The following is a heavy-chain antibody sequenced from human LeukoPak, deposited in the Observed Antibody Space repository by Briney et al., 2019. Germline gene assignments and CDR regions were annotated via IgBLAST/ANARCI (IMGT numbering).Heavy chain of an antibody. CDR2: INPNSGGT. Sequence: ASVKVSCKASGYTFTDHYIHWVRQAPGQGLEWMGRINPNSGGTNYAQKFQGRVTMTRDTSISTAYMELSRLRSDDTAVYYCAREQGYSYGPLAPDYWGQGTLVTVSS. D-gene: IGHD5-18*01. J-gene: IGHJ4*02. CDR3: AREQGYSYGPLAPDY. CDR1: GYTFTDHY. V-gene: IGHV1-2*06.